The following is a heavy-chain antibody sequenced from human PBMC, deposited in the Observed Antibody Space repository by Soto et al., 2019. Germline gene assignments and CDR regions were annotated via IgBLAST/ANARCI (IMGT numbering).Heavy chain of an antibody. CDR3: ARVRRVIAVVFY. CDR2: INPNSGGT. V-gene: IGHV1-2*02. J-gene: IGHJ4*02. Sequence: ASVKVSCKASGYTFTGYYMHWVRRAPGQGLEWMGWINPNSGGTNYAQKFQGRVTMTRDTSISTAYMELSRLRSDDTAVYYCARVRRVIAVVFYWGQGTLVTVSS. D-gene: IGHD6-19*01. CDR1: GYTFTGYY.